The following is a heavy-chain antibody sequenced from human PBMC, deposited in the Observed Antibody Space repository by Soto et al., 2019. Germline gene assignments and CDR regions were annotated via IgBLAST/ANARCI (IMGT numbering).Heavy chain of an antibody. CDR1: GGSISSYY. J-gene: IGHJ4*02. CDR2: IYYSGST. D-gene: IGHD3-16*01. CDR3: ARVGGVSYGSIDY. V-gene: IGHV4-59*01. Sequence: QVQLQESGPGLVKPSETLSLTCTVSGGSISSYYWSWIRQPPGKGLEWIGYIYYSGSTNYNPSLKSRVTISVDTSKNQCSLKLSSVTAADTAVYYCARVGGVSYGSIDYWGQGTLVTVSS.